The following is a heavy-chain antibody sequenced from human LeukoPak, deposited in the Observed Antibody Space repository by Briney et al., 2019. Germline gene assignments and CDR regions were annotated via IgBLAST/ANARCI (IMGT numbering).Heavy chain of an antibody. V-gene: IGHV3-23*01. CDR3: AKDGLEYSSSPREYYFDY. D-gene: IGHD6-6*01. Sequence: GGSLRLSCAASGLTFSSCAMSWVRQAPGKGLEWVSAISGSGGSTYYTDSVKGRFTISRDNSKNTLYLQMNSLRAEDTAVYYCAKDGLEYSSSPREYYFDYWGQGTLVTVSS. J-gene: IGHJ4*02. CDR1: GLTFSSCA. CDR2: ISGSGGST.